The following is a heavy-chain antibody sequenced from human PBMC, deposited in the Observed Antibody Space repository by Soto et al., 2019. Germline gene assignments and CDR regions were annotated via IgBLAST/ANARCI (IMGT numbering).Heavy chain of an antibody. J-gene: IGHJ6*02. Sequence: SETLSLTCTVSGGSISSYYWSWIRQPPGKGLEWIGYIYYSGSTNYNPSLKSRVTISVDTSKNQLSLKLSSVTAADTAVYYCARGGYSYGHTTYYYYGMDVWGQGTTVTVS. CDR1: GGSISSYY. CDR2: IYYSGST. CDR3: ARGGYSYGHTTYYYYGMDV. D-gene: IGHD5-18*01. V-gene: IGHV4-59*01.